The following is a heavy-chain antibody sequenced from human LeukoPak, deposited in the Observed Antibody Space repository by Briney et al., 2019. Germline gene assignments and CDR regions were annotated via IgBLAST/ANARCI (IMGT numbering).Heavy chain of an antibody. CDR1: GYSFTSYW. J-gene: IGHJ4*02. CDR2: IYPGDSNT. Sequence: GESLKISCKGSGYSFTSYWIGWVRQMPGKGLEWMGVIYPGDSNTRYSPSFQGQVTISADKSISTAYLQWSSLKASDTAMYYCARQRRSSGWPNDYWGQGTLVTVSS. CDR3: ARQRRSSGWPNDY. V-gene: IGHV5-51*01. D-gene: IGHD6-19*01.